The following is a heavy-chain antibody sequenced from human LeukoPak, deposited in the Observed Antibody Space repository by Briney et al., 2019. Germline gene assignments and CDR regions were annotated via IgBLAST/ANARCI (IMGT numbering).Heavy chain of an antibody. CDR3: ARDMDPYYFDY. J-gene: IGHJ4*02. V-gene: IGHV3-48*01. D-gene: IGHD3-10*01. Sequence: AGRSLRLSCAASGFTFDDYAMHWVRQAPGKGLEWVSYISSGSTTIYYADSVKGRFTISRDNAKNSLYLQMNSLRAEDTAVYYCARDMDPYYFDYWGQGTLVTVSS. CDR2: ISSGSTTI. CDR1: GFTFDDYA.